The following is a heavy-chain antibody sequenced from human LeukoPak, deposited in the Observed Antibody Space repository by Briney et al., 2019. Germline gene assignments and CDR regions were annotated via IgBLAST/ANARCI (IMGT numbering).Heavy chain of an antibody. CDR1: GGSFSGYY. CDR3: ARLNSSSWTYNWFDP. D-gene: IGHD6-13*01. J-gene: IGHJ5*02. V-gene: IGHV4-34*01. CDR2: INHSGST. Sequence: SETLSLNCAVYGGSFSGYYWSWIRQPPGKGLEWIGEINHSGSTNYNPSLKSRVTISVDTSKNQFSLKLSSVTAADTAVYYCARLNSSSWTYNWFDPWGQGTLVTVSS.